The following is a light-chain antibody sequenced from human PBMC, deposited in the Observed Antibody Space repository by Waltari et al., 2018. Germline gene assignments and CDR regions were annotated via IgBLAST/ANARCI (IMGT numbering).Light chain of an antibody. Sequence: IVMTQSPDSLAVSLGERPTISCKSSQSVLYSSNNKNHLAWYQQKSGQPPKLLISWASTRESGVPDRFSGSGSGTDFTLTISSLQTEDVAVYFCQQYYNSPVTFGGGTKVEIK. CDR3: QQYYNSPVT. J-gene: IGKJ4*01. V-gene: IGKV4-1*01. CDR2: WAS. CDR1: QSVLYSSNNKNH.